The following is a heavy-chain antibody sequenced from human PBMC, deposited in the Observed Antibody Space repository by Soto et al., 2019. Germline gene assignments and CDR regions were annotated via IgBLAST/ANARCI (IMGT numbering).Heavy chain of an antibody. V-gene: IGHV1-3*05. J-gene: IGHJ4*02. CDR2: INAGNGNT. CDR3: ARSIVVVTALDY. CDR1: GYTFTSYA. D-gene: IGHD2-21*02. Sequence: QVQLVQSGAEEKKPGASVKVSCKASGYTFTSYAMHWVRQAPGQRLEWMGWINAGNGNTKYSQKFQGRVTITRDTSAGTAYKELSSLRTEGTAVEYCARSIVVVTALDYWGQGTLVTVSS.